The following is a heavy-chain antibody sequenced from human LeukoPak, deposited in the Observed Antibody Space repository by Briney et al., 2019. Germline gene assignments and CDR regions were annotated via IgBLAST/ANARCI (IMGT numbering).Heavy chain of an antibody. D-gene: IGHD6-25*01. Sequence: PSETLSLTCVVYGGSFSGYYGSWLRQPPGKGLEWIGYIYYSGSTNYNPSLKSRVTISVDTSKNQFSLKLSSVTAADTAVYYCARVQRLRDNWFDPWGQGTLVTVSS. CDR2: IYYSGST. CDR1: GGSFSGYY. CDR3: ARVQRLRDNWFDP. J-gene: IGHJ5*02. V-gene: IGHV4-59*01.